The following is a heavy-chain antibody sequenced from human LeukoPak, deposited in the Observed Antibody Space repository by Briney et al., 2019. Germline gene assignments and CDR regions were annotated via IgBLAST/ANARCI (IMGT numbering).Heavy chain of an antibody. CDR3: AREERYYDSSGYFLKPNWFDP. D-gene: IGHD3-22*01. J-gene: IGHJ5*02. Sequence: SETLSLTCTVSGGSISSSSYYWGWIRPPPGKGLEWIGSIYYSGSTYYNPSLKSRVTISVDTSKNQFSLKLSSVTAADTAVYYCAREERYYDSSGYFLKPNWFDPWGQGTLVTVSS. V-gene: IGHV4-39*07. CDR2: IYYSGST. CDR1: GGSISSSSYY.